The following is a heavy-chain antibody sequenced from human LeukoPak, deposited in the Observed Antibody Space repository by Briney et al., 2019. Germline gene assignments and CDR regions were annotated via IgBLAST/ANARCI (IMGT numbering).Heavy chain of an antibody. CDR2: INPNSGGT. CDR1: GYTFTGYY. D-gene: IGHD2-2*01. CDR3: ARLSSYQLLFDY. V-gene: IGHV1-2*02. J-gene: IGHJ4*02. Sequence: ASVKVSCKASGYTFTGYYMHWVRQAPGQGLEWMGWINPNSGGTNYAQEFQGRVTMTRDTSISTAYMELSRLRSDDTAVYYCARLSSYQLLFDYWGQGTLVTVSS.